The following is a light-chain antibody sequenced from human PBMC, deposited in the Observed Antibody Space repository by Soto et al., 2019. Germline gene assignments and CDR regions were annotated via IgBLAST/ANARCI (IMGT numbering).Light chain of an antibody. CDR1: SSDVGGYNY. V-gene: IGLV2-14*01. CDR3: SSYTDSRTYV. CDR2: EVS. Sequence: QSALTQPASVSGSPGQSITMSCTGASSDVGGYNYVSWYQQHPGKAPKLMIYEVSNRPSGVSSRFSGSKSGNTASLTISGLQSEDEADYYCSSYTDSRTYVFGTGTKVTVL. J-gene: IGLJ1*01.